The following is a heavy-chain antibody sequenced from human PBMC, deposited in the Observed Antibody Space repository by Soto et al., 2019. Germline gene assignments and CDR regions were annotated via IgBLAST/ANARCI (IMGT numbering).Heavy chain of an antibody. J-gene: IGHJ4*02. CDR3: ARVSGRITIFGGIDY. Sequence: ASVKVSCKASGYTFTSYGISWVRQAPGQGLEWMGWISAYNGNTNYAQKLQGRVTMTTDTSTSTAYMELRSLRSDDTAVYYCARVSGRITIFGGIDYWGQGTLVTVSS. CDR1: GYTFTSYG. V-gene: IGHV1-18*01. D-gene: IGHD3-3*01. CDR2: ISAYNGNT.